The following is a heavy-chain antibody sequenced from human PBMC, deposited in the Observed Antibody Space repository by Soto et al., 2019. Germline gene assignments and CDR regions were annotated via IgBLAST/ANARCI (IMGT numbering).Heavy chain of an antibody. D-gene: IGHD3-22*01. V-gene: IGHV1-18*04. CDR1: GYTFTSYG. CDR3: ATLTLNYYDSSGYYGQPKYYFDY. J-gene: IGHJ4*02. Sequence: ASVKVSCKASGYTFTSYGISWVRQAPGQGLEWMGWISAYNGNTNYAQKLQGRVTMTTDTSTSAAYMELSSLRSEDTAVYYCATLTLNYYDSSGYYGQPKYYFDYWGQGTLVTVSS. CDR2: ISAYNGNT.